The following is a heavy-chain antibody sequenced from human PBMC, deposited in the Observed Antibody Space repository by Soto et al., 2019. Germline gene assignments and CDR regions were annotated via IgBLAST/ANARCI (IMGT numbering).Heavy chain of an antibody. J-gene: IGHJ6*03. D-gene: IGHD6-13*01. CDR2: IGTAGDT. Sequence: EVQLVESGGGLVQPGGSLRLSCAASGFTFSSYDMHWVRQATGKGLEWVSAIGTAGDTYYPGSVKGRFTISRENAKNSLYLQINSLRAGDTAVYYCARGLTSSWSFYYYMDVWGKGTTVTVSS. CDR1: GFTFSSYD. CDR3: ARGLTSSWSFYYYMDV. V-gene: IGHV3-13*01.